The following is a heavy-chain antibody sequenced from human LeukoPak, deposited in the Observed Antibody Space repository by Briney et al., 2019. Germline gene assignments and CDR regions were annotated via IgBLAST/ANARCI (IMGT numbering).Heavy chain of an antibody. Sequence: HTGGSLRLSCAASGFTFSSYAMSWVRQAPGKGLEWVSAISGSGGSTYYADSVKGRFTISRDNSKNTLYLQMNSLRAEDTAVYYCAKDRSDGLEMATITHFDYWGQGTLVTVSS. CDR2: ISGSGGST. CDR3: AKDRSDGLEMATITHFDY. CDR1: GFTFSSYA. J-gene: IGHJ4*02. D-gene: IGHD5-24*01. V-gene: IGHV3-23*01.